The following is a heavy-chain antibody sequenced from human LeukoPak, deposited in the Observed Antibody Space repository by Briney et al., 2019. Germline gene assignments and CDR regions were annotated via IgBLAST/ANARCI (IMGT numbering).Heavy chain of an antibody. V-gene: IGHV3-30*02. CDR3: AKDPSSRYSSIDY. CDR2: IRYDGSNK. D-gene: IGHD5-18*01. J-gene: IGHJ4*02. Sequence: GGSLRLSCAASGFTVSSYGMHWVRQAPGKGLEWVAFIRYDGSNKYYADSVKGRFTISRDNSKNTLYLQMNSLRAEDTAVYYCAKDPSSRYSSIDYWGQGTLVTVSS. CDR1: GFTVSSYG.